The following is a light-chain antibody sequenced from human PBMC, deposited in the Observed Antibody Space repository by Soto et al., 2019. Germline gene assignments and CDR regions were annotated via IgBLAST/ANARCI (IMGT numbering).Light chain of an antibody. Sequence: DIQMTQSPSTLSASVGDRVTITCRASQSISSWLAWYQQNPGKAPKLLIYDASSLESGVPSRFSGSGSGTEFTLTISSLQPDDFATYYCQQDNSYSGTF. J-gene: IGKJ1*01. CDR1: QSISSW. CDR2: DAS. V-gene: IGKV1-5*01. CDR3: QQDNSYSGT.